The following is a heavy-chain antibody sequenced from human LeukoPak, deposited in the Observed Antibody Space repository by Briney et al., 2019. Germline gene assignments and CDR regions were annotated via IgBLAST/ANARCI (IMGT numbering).Heavy chain of an antibody. CDR1: GFTFSSYA. CDR2: ISYDGSNK. CDR3: ARQITYCTSAGCSFGWFDP. Sequence: TGRSLRLSCAASGFTFSSYAMHWVRQAPGKGLEWVAVISYDGSNKYYADSVKGRFTISRDNSKNTLYLQMNSLRAEDTAVYYCARQITYCTSAGCSFGWFDPWGQGTLVTVSS. D-gene: IGHD2-2*01. J-gene: IGHJ5*02. V-gene: IGHV3-30-3*01.